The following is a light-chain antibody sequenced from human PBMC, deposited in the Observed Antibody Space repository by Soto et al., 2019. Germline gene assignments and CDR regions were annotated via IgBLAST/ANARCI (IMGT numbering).Light chain of an antibody. J-gene: IGKJ2*01. CDR1: QDSRND. CDR3: LQDYSFPYT. V-gene: IGKV1-6*01. Sequence: AIQMTQSPSSLSASVGDRVTITCRASQDSRNDLAWYQQKPGKAPRLLIYAASSLQSGVSSRFSGSGSGTDFTLTISSLQPEDFATYHCLQDYSFPYTFGQGTKLEIK. CDR2: AAS.